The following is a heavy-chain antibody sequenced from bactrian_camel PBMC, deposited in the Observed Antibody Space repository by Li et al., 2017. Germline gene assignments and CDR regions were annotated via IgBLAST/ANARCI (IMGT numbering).Heavy chain of an antibody. Sequence: HVQLVESGGGSVQAGGSLRLSCQASGYTYRTICMAWFRQAPGKGLEWLSNIYTGEPLTNSIDSVKGRFTISRDVAKNMLYLQLNSLKTEDTAMYYCAKHGGWYGLWKWEYDYWGQGTQVTVS. CDR1: GYTYRTIC. CDR3: AKHGGWYGLWKWEYDY. D-gene: IGHD6*01. CDR2: IYTGEPLT. J-gene: IGHJ4*01. V-gene: IGHV3S6*01.